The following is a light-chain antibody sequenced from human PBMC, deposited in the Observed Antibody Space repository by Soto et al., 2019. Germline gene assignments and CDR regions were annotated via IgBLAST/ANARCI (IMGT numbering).Light chain of an antibody. CDR3: QQRSYWPLT. V-gene: IGKV3-11*01. CDR1: QSVSSY. Sequence: EIVLTQSPATLSLSPGERATLSCRASQSVSSYLAWYQQKPGQAPRLLIYDASNRATGIPARFSGSGTGTDFTLTISSLVPEDFAVYYCQQRSYWPLTFGGGTKVEIK. CDR2: DAS. J-gene: IGKJ4*02.